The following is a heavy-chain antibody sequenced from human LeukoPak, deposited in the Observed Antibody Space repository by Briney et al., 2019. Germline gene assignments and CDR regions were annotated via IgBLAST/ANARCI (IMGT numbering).Heavy chain of an antibody. V-gene: IGHV3-53*05. CDR3: TDTLAG. Sequence: GGSLRLSCAASGFSVGTNYVTWVRQPPGKGLEWVSVIYSDGSTYYADPVKGRFTISRDDSKNTLYLQMSSLRPEDTAVYYCTDTLAGWGQGTLVTVSS. J-gene: IGHJ4*02. D-gene: IGHD5-18*01. CDR2: IYSDGST. CDR1: GFSVGTNY.